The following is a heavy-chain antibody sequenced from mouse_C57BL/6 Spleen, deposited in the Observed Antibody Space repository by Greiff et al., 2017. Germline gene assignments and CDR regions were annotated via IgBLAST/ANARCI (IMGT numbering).Heavy chain of an antibody. CDR2: IYPGDGDT. CDR1: GYAFSSSW. J-gene: IGHJ2*01. CDR3: ARFGYDHYFDY. D-gene: IGHD2-2*01. Sequence: VQLQQSGPELVKPGASVKISCKASGYAFSSSWMNWVKQRPGKGLEWIGRIYPGDGDTNYNGKFKGKATLTADKSSSTAYMQLSSLTSEDSAVYFCARFGYDHYFDYWGQGTTLTVSS. V-gene: IGHV1-82*01.